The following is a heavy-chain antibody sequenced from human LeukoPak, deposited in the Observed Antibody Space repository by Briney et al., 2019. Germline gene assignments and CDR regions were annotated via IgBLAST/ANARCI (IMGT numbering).Heavy chain of an antibody. CDR1: GYTFTSYY. Sequence: ASATVSCKASGYTFTSYYMHWVRQAPGQGLGWMGIINPSGGSTSYAQKFQGRVTMTRDTSTSTVYMELSSLRSEDTAVYYCARDRLLWFGELSSFRLGYWGQGTPVTVSS. CDR2: INPSGGST. CDR3: ARDRLLWFGELSSFRLGY. J-gene: IGHJ4*02. D-gene: IGHD3-10*01. V-gene: IGHV1-46*01.